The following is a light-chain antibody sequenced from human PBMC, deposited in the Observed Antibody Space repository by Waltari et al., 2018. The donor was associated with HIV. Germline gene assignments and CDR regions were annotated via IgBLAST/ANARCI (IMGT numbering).Light chain of an antibody. CDR3: SSFSDNNRIV. CDR1: SSSDGCCDF. CDR2: VVN. V-gene: IGLV2-8*01. Sequence: QSALTQPPSASGSPGQSVAISCTGTSSSDGCCDFVSWHQQHPGKAPKLLIYVVNKRPSGVPDRFSGSKSGNTASLTVSGLQVDDEADYYCSSFSDNNRIVFGTGTRVTVL. J-gene: IGLJ1*01.